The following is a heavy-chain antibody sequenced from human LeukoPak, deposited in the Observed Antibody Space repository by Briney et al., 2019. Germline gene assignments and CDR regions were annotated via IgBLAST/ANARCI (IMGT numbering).Heavy chain of an antibody. J-gene: IGHJ4*02. V-gene: IGHV4-59*08. D-gene: IGHD2-2*01. CDR3: ARLLTGSTSWHIDY. CDR2: IYYSGST. CDR1: GGSIRSYY. Sequence: SETLSLTCTVSGGSIRSYYWSWIRQPPGKGLEWIGYIYYSGSTNYNPSLKSRVTISVDTSKNQFSLKLSSVTAADTAVYYCARLLTGSTSWHIDYWGQGTLVTVSS.